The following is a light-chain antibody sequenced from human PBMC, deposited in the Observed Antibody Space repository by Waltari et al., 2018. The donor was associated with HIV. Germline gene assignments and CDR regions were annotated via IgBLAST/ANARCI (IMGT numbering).Light chain of an antibody. CDR3: AAWDDSLGGVV. J-gene: IGLJ2*01. CDR1: SSNIGRNF. Sequence: QSVLTQPPSASGTPGQRVTIPCSGSSSNIGRNFVLWYQQLPGTAPKLLIFSNIQRPSGVPDRFSGSKSGTSASLAISGLRSEDEADYYCAAWDDSLGGVVFGGGTTLTVL. V-gene: IGLV1-47*02. CDR2: SNI.